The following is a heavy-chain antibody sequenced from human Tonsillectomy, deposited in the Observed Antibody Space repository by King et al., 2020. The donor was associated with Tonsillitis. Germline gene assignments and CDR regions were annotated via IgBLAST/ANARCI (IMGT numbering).Heavy chain of an antibody. CDR2: ISYDGSNK. CDR3: ARDSWFGELLGYYFDY. V-gene: IGHV3-30*04. CDR1: GFTFSSYA. Sequence: VQLVESGGGVVQPGRSLRLSCAASGFTFSSYAMHWVRQAPGKGLEWVAVISYDGSNKYYADSVKGRFTISRDNSKNTLYLQMNSLRAEDTAVYYCARDSWFGELLGYYFDYWGQGTLVTVSS. D-gene: IGHD3-10*01. J-gene: IGHJ4*02.